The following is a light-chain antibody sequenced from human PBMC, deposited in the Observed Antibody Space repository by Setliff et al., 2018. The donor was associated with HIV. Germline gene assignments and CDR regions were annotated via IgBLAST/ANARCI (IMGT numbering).Light chain of an antibody. J-gene: IGLJ1*01. Sequence: QSALTQPASVSGSPGQSITISCTGTSSDVGGYSYVSWYQQHPGKAPKLIIYEVRNRPSGASNRFSGSKSGNTASLTISGLQAEDEADYYCSSYASSNTLPFGTGTKGTVL. V-gene: IGLV2-14*01. CDR2: EVR. CDR3: SSYASSNTLP. CDR1: SSDVGGYSY.